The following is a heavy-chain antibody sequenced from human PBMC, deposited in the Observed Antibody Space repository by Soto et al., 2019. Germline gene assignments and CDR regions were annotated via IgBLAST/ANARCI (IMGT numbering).Heavy chain of an antibody. J-gene: IGHJ4*02. V-gene: IGHV4-4*07. Sequence: XETLSLTCTVSGDTITSFSWNWIRRSAGKGLEWIGRISTTGNTHYNPSLESRVTMSLDTSKNQFSLKLTSVTAADTAVYYCEGESGENWSYEAYWGQGTLVTVSS. D-gene: IGHD1-7*01. CDR3: EGESGENWSYEAY. CDR2: ISTTGNT. CDR1: GDTITSFS.